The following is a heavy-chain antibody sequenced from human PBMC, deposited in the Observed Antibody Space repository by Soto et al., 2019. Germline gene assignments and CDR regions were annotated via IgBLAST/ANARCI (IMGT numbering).Heavy chain of an antibody. Sequence: PGGSLRLSCTASGFTFSSYSLNWVRQAPGKGLEWVSSISSSSSYIYYGDSVKGRFTISRDNAKNSLYLQMSSLRAEDTAVYYCARVKQLRGIDYWGQGTLVTVS. D-gene: IGHD6-13*01. V-gene: IGHV3-21*01. CDR2: ISSSSSYI. J-gene: IGHJ4*02. CDR3: ARVKQLRGIDY. CDR1: GFTFSSYS.